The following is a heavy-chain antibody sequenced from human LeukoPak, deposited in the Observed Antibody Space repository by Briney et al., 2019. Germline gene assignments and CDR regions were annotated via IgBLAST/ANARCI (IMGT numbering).Heavy chain of an antibody. V-gene: IGHV3-23*01. J-gene: IGHJ3*02. D-gene: IGHD2-8*01. CDR1: GFTFSSYA. CDR3: AKGKINHNGAFDI. CDR2: ISGSVSGFGSPT. Sequence: AGGSLRLSCEASGFTFSSYAMHWVRQAPGKGLEWVSAISGSVSGFGSPTKYADSVKGRFTISRDNSKKTLYLQMNSLRAEDTAVYYCAKGKINHNGAFDIWGQGTVVTVSS.